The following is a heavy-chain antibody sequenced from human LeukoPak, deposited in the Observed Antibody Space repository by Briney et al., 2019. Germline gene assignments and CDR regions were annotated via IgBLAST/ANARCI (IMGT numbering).Heavy chain of an antibody. J-gene: IGHJ3*02. Sequence: GGSLRLSCAASGFTVSSNYMSWVRQAPGKGLEWVSVIYSGGSTYYADSVKGRFTISRDNSKNTLYLQMNSLRAEDTAVYYCARGWSGYDTVAQDAFDIWGQGTMVTVSS. CDR3: ARGWSGYDTVAQDAFDI. D-gene: IGHD5-12*01. CDR1: GFTVSSNY. CDR2: IYSGGST. V-gene: IGHV3-66*01.